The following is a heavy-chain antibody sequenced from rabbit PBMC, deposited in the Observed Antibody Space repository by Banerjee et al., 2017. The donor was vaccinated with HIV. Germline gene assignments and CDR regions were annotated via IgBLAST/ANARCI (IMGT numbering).Heavy chain of an antibody. CDR2: INTSSGNT. CDR1: GLSFSSYW. Sequence: QEQLVESGGGLVTLGGSLTLTCTASGLSFSSYWMSWVRQAPGKGLEWIACINTSSGNTVYASWAKGRFTISKASSTTVTLQMTSLTAADTATYFCARGAYFNLWGPGTLVTVS. CDR3: ARGAYFNL. J-gene: IGHJ4*01. V-gene: IGHV1S45*01.